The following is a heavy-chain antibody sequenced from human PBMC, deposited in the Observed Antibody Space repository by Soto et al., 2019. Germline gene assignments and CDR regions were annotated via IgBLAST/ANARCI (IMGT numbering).Heavy chain of an antibody. J-gene: IGHJ4*02. V-gene: IGHV3-23*01. Sequence: QPGGSLRLSCAASGFTFSSYAMSWVRQAPGKGLEWVSAISGSGGSTYYADSVKGRFTISRDNSKNTLYLQMNSLRAEDTAVYYCAKDLGFWRGYCPGYFDYWGQGTLVTVSS. D-gene: IGHD3-3*01. CDR1: GFTFSSYA. CDR3: AKDLGFWRGYCPGYFDY. CDR2: ISGSGGST.